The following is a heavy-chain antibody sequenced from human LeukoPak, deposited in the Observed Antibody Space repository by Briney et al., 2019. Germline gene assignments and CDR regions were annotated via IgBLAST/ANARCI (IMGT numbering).Heavy chain of an antibody. CDR2: INHSGST. CDR3: ARGTLLRYFDWLFPFDY. Sequence: SSETLSLTCAVYGGSFSGYYWSWIRQPPGKGLEWIGEINHSGSTNYNPSLKSRVTISVDTSKNQFSLKLSSVTAAGTAVYYCARGTLLRYFDWLFPFDYWGQGTLVTVSS. J-gene: IGHJ4*02. CDR1: GGSFSGYY. V-gene: IGHV4-34*01. D-gene: IGHD3-9*01.